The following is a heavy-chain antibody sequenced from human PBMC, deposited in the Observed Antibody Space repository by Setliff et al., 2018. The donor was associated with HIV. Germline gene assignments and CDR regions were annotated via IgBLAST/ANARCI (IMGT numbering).Heavy chain of an antibody. J-gene: IGHJ4*02. Sequence: PGGSLRLSCAASGFTFSNYGMHWVRQAPGKGLEWVAVISYEGRNIYYADSVKGRFTISRDNSKNTLYLQMNSLRAEDTAVYYCAKASRRYGPFDYWGQGTLVTVSS. CDR1: GFTFSNYG. V-gene: IGHV3-30*18. D-gene: IGHD1-1*01. CDR3: AKASRRYGPFDY. CDR2: ISYEGRNI.